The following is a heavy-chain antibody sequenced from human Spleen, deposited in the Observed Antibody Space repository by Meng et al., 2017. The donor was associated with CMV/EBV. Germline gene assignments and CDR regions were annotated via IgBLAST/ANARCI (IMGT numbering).Heavy chain of an antibody. J-gene: IGHJ4*02. CDR1: TSTFSRYA. CDR2: ISGSGGST. Sequence: GESLKISCVVSTSTFSRYAMSWVRQAPGKGLEWVSAISGSGGSTYYADSVKGRFTISRDNSKSTVYLQMNSLRAEDTAVYFCARRAGGPDYWGQGTLVTVSS. D-gene: IGHD3-10*01. V-gene: IGHV3-23*01. CDR3: ARRAGGPDY.